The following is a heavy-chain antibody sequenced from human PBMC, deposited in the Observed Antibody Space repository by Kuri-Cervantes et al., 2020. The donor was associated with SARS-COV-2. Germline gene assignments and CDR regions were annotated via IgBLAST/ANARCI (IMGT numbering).Heavy chain of an antibody. D-gene: IGHD3-3*01. Sequence: LSLTCAASGFTLSNYWMSWVRQAPGKGLEWVANIKQDGSERYYVDSAKGRFTISRDNAKNSLYLQMNSLRAEDSAVYYCARDYHDFWSGYYPFEYWGQGTLVTVSS. CDR1: GFTLSNYW. V-gene: IGHV3-7*05. CDR3: ARDYHDFWSGYYPFEY. J-gene: IGHJ4*02. CDR2: IKQDGSER.